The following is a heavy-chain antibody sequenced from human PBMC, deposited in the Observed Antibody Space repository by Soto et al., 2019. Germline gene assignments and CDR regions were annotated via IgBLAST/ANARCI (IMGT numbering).Heavy chain of an antibody. CDR1: GGSFSGYY. CDR3: ARASYDFWSGYFFYYYYGMDV. D-gene: IGHD3-3*01. V-gene: IGHV4-34*01. CDR2: INHSGST. Sequence: PSETLSLTCAVCGGSFSGYYWSWIRQPPGKGLEWIGAINHSGSTNYNPSLKSRVTISVDTSKNQFSLKLSSVTAADTAVYYCARASYDFWSGYFFYYYYGMDVWGQGTTVTVSS. J-gene: IGHJ6*02.